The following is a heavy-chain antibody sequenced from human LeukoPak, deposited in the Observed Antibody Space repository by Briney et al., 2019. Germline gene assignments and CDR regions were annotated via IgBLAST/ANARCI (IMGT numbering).Heavy chain of an antibody. J-gene: IGHJ4*02. V-gene: IGHV4-59*01. Sequence: PSETLSLTCAVSGGSISSYYWSWIRLPPGKGLEWIGYIYYSGSTNYNPSLKGRVTISVDTSKNQFSLKLLSVTAADTAVYYCARGMQQLYHFDSWGRGTLVTVSS. CDR1: GGSISSYY. CDR3: ARGMQQLYHFDS. CDR2: IYYSGST. D-gene: IGHD6-13*01.